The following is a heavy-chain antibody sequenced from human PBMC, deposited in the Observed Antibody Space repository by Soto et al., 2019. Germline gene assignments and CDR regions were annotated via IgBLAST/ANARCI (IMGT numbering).Heavy chain of an antibody. Sequence: SLKISCKGSGYKFSDYWIGWVRQMPGKGLEWMGIIYPDESDTKYSPSFQGQVTITADKSISTAYLQWSSLKASDTAIYYCVRHGFLGCGTGRCYTSYYYHGMDVWGQGTTVTVSS. V-gene: IGHV5-51*01. D-gene: IGHD2-8*02. CDR1: GYKFSDYW. J-gene: IGHJ6*02. CDR3: VRHGFLGCGTGRCYTSYYYHGMDV. CDR2: IYPDESDT.